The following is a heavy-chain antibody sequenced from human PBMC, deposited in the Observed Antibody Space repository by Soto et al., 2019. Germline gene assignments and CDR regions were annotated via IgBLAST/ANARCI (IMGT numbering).Heavy chain of an antibody. CDR3: AKEKDYDYVWGSYRYTSDY. J-gene: IGHJ4*02. CDR1: GFTFSSYA. Sequence: EVQLLESGGGLVQPGGSLRLSCAASGFTFSSYAMSWVRQAPGKGLEWVSAISGSGSTYYADSVKGRFTISRDNSKNTLYLQMKSLRAEDTAVYYCAKEKDYDYVWGSYRYTSDYWGQGTLVTVSS. CDR2: ISGSGST. D-gene: IGHD3-16*02. V-gene: IGHV3-23*01.